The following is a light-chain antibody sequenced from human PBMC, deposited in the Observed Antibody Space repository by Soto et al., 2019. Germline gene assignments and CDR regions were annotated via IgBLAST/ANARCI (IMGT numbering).Light chain of an antibody. CDR1: QSISSW. CDR3: HQYNSYPWT. CDR2: KAT. V-gene: IGKV1-5*03. Sequence: DIRMTQSPSTLSASVGDKVTITCRASQSISSWLAWYQQKPGKAPKLLIYKATTLESGVPSNFSGSGSGTEFTLSISSLQPEDFATYYCHQYNSYPWTFGQGTKVDVK. J-gene: IGKJ1*01.